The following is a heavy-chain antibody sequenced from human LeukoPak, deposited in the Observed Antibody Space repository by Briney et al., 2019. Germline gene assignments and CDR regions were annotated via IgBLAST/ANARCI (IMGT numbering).Heavy chain of an antibody. CDR2: ISDMGSI. CDR1: GGSISSYY. D-gene: IGHD2/OR15-2a*01. J-gene: IGHJ4*02. CDR3: AGHHPRNTVDF. Sequence: SETLSLTCTVSGGSISSYYWSWIRQPPGKGLEWIAYISDMGSINYNPSLKSRVTISLDTSRNQFTLKLSSVTAADTAVYYCAGHHPRNTVDFWGQGTLVTVSS. V-gene: IGHV4-59*08.